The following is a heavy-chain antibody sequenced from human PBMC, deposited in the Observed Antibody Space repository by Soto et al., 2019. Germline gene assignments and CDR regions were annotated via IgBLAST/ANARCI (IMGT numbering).Heavy chain of an antibody. CDR2: TSSSSSTI. V-gene: IGHV3-48*02. D-gene: IGHD3-3*01. CDR3: ARDPQPQYYDFWSGHYYFDY. CDR1: GFTFSSYS. Sequence: PGGSLRLSCAASGFTFSSYSMNWVRQAPGKGLEWVSYTSSSSSTIYYADSVKGRFTISRDNAKNSLYLQMNSLRDEDTAVYYCARDPQPQYYDFWSGHYYFDYWGQGTLVTVSS. J-gene: IGHJ4*02.